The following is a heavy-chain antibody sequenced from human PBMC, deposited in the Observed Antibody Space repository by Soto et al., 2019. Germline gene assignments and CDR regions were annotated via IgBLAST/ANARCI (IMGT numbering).Heavy chain of an antibody. V-gene: IGHV3-11*03. CDR2: ISSSSSYT. J-gene: IGHJ6*02. CDR3: ARKGSGGSWGFYYAMDV. D-gene: IGHD2-15*01. CDR1: GFTFSDYY. Sequence: PGGSLRLSCAASGFTFSDYYMNWIRQAPGKGLEWVSYISSSSSYTHYADSVKGRFTISRDNAENSLYLQMNSLRAEDTAVYYCARKGSGGSWGFYYAMDVWGQGTTVTVSS.